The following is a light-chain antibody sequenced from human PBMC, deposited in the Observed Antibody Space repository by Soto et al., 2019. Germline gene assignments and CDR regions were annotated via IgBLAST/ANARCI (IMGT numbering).Light chain of an antibody. V-gene: IGKV3-20*01. CDR2: GAS. Sequence: ELVLTQSPGTLSLSPGESATLSCRGSQSLSNKIYLAWYQQKPGQAPRLLIYGASSRATGIPNRFSGSGSGTDFTLTISRLEHQDFAVYYCQQYGSSPGTLGQGTKVDIK. CDR3: QQYGSSPGT. CDR1: QSLSNKIY. J-gene: IGKJ1*01.